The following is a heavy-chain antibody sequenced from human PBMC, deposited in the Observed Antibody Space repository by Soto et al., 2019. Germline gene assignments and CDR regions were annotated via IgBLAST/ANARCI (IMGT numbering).Heavy chain of an antibody. Sequence: GASVKVSCKASGYTFTRYDMNWVRQATGQGLEWMGWMNPNSGNTGNAQKFQGRVTMTRNTSISTAYMELSSLRSEDTAVYYCARARDIKYYYYGMDVWGQGTTVTVSS. CDR2: MNPNSGNT. D-gene: IGHD2-15*01. CDR3: ARARDIKYYYYGMDV. CDR1: GYTFTRYD. V-gene: IGHV1-8*01. J-gene: IGHJ6*02.